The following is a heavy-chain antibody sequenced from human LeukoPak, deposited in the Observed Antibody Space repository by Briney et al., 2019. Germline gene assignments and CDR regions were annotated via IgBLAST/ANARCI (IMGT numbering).Heavy chain of an antibody. CDR2: IKQDGSEK. CDR1: GFTFSSYW. V-gene: IGHV3-7*01. J-gene: IGHJ4*02. CDR3: ARTRITMIVGLASRFDY. D-gene: IGHD3-22*01. Sequence: PGGSLRLSCAASGFTFSSYWMSWVRQAPGKGLEWVASIKQDGSEKYFVDSVKGRFTISRDNAKNSLYLQMNSLRAEDTAVYYCARTRITMIVGLASRFDYWGQGTLVTVSS.